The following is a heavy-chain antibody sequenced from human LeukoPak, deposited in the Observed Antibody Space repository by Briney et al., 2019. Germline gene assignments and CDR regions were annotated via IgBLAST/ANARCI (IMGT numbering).Heavy chain of an antibody. CDR3: ARGRGFGELLIY. D-gene: IGHD3-10*01. Sequence: GASVKVSCKASEYTFTGYYMHWVRQAPGQGLEWMGWINPSSGGTNYAQKFQGRVTMTRDTSISTAYMELSRLRSDDTAVYYCARGRGFGELLIYWGQGTLVTVSS. J-gene: IGHJ4*02. V-gene: IGHV1-2*02. CDR1: EYTFTGYY. CDR2: INPSSGGT.